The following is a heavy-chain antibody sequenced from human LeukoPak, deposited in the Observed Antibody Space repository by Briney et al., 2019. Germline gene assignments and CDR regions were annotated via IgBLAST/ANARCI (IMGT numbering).Heavy chain of an antibody. J-gene: IGHJ4*02. V-gene: IGHV1-24*01. CDR3: ATEGWSTTTVNFDY. Sequence: ASVTVSCKVSGYTLTELSMHWVGQSAGKGLEGMGGFDPEEDKPTYPQTFQDRVTMKEETSTDTAYMKLSSLRSEDTAVYYCATEGWSTTTVNFDYWGQGILVTVSS. CDR2: FDPEEDKP. D-gene: IGHD4-17*01. CDR1: GYTLTELS.